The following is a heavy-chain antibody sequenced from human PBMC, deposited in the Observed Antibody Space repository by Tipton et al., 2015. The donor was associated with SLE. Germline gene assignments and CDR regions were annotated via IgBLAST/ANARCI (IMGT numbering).Heavy chain of an antibody. V-gene: IGHV4-59*11. Sequence: TLSLTCTVSGGSISSHYWSWIRQPPGKGLEWIGYIYNSGSGNYNPSLKSRVTISVDTSKNQFSLRLSSVTAADTAVYYCARDCTTGVCYTTSFDYWGQGTLVTVSP. CDR3: ARDCTTGVCYTTSFDY. J-gene: IGHJ4*02. D-gene: IGHD2-8*01. CDR2: IYNSGSG. CDR1: GGSISSHY.